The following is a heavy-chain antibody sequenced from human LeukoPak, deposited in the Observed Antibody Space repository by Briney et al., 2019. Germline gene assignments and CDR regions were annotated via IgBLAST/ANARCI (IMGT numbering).Heavy chain of an antibody. J-gene: IGHJ5*02. Sequence: PSETLSLTCTVSGGSISSSYYYWGWIRQPPGKGLEWIGYIYHSGSTYYNPSLKSRVTISVDRSKNQFSLKLSSVTAADTAVYYCARTGYCSGGSCYSGWFDPWGQGTLVTVSS. V-gene: IGHV4-30-2*01. CDR3: ARTGYCSGGSCYSGWFDP. CDR1: GGSISSSYYY. D-gene: IGHD2-15*01. CDR2: IYHSGST.